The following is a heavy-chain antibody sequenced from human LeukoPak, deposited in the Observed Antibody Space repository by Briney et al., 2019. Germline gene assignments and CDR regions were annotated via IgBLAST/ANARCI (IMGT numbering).Heavy chain of an antibody. CDR1: GGSISSGGYS. CDR3: ARGLWNDPTPDY. Sequence: SETLSLTCTVSGGSISSGGYSWSWIRQHPGKGLEWIGYIYYSGSTYYNPSLKSRVTISVDTSKNQFSLKLSSVTAADTAVYYCARGLWNDPTPDYWGQGTLVTVSS. J-gene: IGHJ4*02. CDR2: IYYSGST. D-gene: IGHD1-1*01. V-gene: IGHV4-31*03.